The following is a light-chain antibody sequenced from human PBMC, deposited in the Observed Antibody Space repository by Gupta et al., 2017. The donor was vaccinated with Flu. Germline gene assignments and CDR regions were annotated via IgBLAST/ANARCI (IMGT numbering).Light chain of an antibody. V-gene: IGKV3-20*01. J-gene: IGKJ4*01. CDR3: QQESSSPFT. Sequence: GTLFLSPGERATRSCRARQSVRSIYLDWYQQKPGQAPRLLIYGASSRANGIPDRFSGSGSGTEFTLTISRREPEDFAMYYCQQESSSPFTFGRGTXVEIK. CDR2: GAS. CDR1: QSVRSIY.